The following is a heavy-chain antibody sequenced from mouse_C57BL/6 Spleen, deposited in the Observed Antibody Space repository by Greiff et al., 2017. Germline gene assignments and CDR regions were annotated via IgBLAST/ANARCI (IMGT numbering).Heavy chain of an antibody. CDR1: GYTFTSYW. CDR3: ARITTESMDY. Sequence: QVQLQQPGAELVMPGASVQLSCKASGYTFTSYWMHWVKQRPGQGLEWIGEIDPSDSYTNYNQKFKGKSTLTVDKSSSTAYMQLSSLTSEDSAVYYCARITTESMDYWGQGTSVTVSS. J-gene: IGHJ4*01. CDR2: IDPSDSYT. V-gene: IGHV1-69*01. D-gene: IGHD1-1*01.